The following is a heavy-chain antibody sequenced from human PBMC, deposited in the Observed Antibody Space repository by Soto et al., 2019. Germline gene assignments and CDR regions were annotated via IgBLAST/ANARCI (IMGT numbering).Heavy chain of an antibody. D-gene: IGHD6-13*01. J-gene: IGHJ6*02. V-gene: IGHV4-4*07. Sequence: QVQLQESGPGVVKPWETLSLTCTVSGGSIFSYYWSCIRQPAGKGLEWIGRIDSNRGTNYNPSLKSRVTLSVDTSKKQFSRKFSAVTSADTAVYYCARGSAAGGDYGIDVWGRATTVTVSS. CDR3: ARGSAAGGDYGIDV. CDR2: IDSNRGT. CDR1: GGSIFSYY.